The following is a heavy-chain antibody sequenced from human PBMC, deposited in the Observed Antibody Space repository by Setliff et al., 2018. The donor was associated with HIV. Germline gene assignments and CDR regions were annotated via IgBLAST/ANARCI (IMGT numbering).Heavy chain of an antibody. CDR2: VYARGSA. Sequence: PSETLSLTCTVSGGSMNSDSYSWTWLRQSAGKGPEWIGHVYARGSANYNPSLTSRVTISVPTSKNQFSLNLNSVTAADTATYYCVRHHDSDFSGDPDWFDPWGQGILVTVSS. CDR3: VRHHDSDFSGDPDWFDP. V-gene: IGHV4-61*09. D-gene: IGHD2-15*01. J-gene: IGHJ5*02. CDR1: GGSMNSDSYS.